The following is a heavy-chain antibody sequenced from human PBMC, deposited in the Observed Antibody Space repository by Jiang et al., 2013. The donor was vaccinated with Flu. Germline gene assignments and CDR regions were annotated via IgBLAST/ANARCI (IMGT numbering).Heavy chain of an antibody. CDR1: GFSLSTSGLG. J-gene: IGHJ5*02. CDR3: ARILRGDIVVVVAATHWFDP. Sequence: KPTQTLTLTCTFSGFSLSTSGLGVGWIRQPPGKALEWLALIYWDDDKRYSPSLKSRLTITKDTSKSQVVLTMTNMDPVDTATYYCARILRGDIVVVVAATHWFDPWGQGTLVTVSS. D-gene: IGHD2-15*01. V-gene: IGHV2-5*02. CDR2: IYWDDDK.